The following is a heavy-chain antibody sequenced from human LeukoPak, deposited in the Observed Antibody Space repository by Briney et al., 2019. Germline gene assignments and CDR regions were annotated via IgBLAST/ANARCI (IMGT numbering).Heavy chain of an antibody. Sequence: SETLSLTCTVSGGSISSSSYYWGWIRQPPGKGLEWIGSIYYSGSTYYNPSLKSRVTISVDTSKNQFSLKLSSVTAADTAVYYCARQGYITIFGVVINNWFDPWGQGTLVTVSS. D-gene: IGHD3-3*01. CDR1: GGSISSSSYY. V-gene: IGHV4-39*01. CDR3: ARQGYITIFGVVINNWFDP. CDR2: IYYSGST. J-gene: IGHJ5*02.